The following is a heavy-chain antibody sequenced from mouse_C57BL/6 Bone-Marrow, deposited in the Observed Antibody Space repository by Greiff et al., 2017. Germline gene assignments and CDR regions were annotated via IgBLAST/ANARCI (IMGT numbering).Heavy chain of an antibody. J-gene: IGHJ3*01. CDR3: GRSVRLLALFAY. D-gene: IGHD2-3*01. Sequence: QVQLKESGAELARPGASVKLSCKASGYTFTSYGISWVKQRTGQGLEWIGEIYPRSGNTYYNEKFKGKATLTADKSSSTAYMELRSLTSEDSAVFFCGRSVRLLALFAYWGQGTLVTVSA. CDR1: GYTFTSYG. CDR2: IYPRSGNT. V-gene: IGHV1-81*01.